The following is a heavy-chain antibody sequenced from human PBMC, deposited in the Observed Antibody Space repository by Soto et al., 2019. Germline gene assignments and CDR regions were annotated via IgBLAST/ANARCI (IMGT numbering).Heavy chain of an antibody. J-gene: IGHJ4*02. V-gene: IGHV4-4*02. Sequence: SETLSLTCAVSGASISNTDWWTWVRQTPGKGLEWIGEIYHSGTTNCDPSLKSRVTISLDKSKSQFSLKLTSVTAADTAVYYCAIPGAGDFDYWGQGTLVTVSS. D-gene: IGHD6-13*01. CDR3: AIPGAGDFDY. CDR1: GASISNTDW. CDR2: IYHSGTT.